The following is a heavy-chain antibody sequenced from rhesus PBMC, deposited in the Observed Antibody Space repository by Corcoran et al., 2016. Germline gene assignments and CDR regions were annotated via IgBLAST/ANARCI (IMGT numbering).Heavy chain of an antibody. CDR2: IYGSIGST. V-gene: IGHV4S7*01. CDR1: GGSLSGYG. J-gene: IGHJ4*01. CDR3: ARDPLTGTFDY. D-gene: IGHD1-26*01. Sequence: QVQLQESGPGLVKPSETLSLLCGVSGGSLSGYGWSWLRHPPGKGLEWIGHIYGSIGSTYYNPSCKSRVTISKDTSKNHFSLKLNSMTAADTAVYYCARDPLTGTFDYWGQGVLVTVSS.